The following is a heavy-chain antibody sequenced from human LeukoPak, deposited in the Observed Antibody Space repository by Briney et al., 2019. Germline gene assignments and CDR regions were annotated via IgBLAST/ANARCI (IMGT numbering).Heavy chain of an antibody. CDR3: ARVRRYDILTGYYTPDAFDI. CDR2: INPSGGST. D-gene: IGHD3-9*01. J-gene: IGHJ3*02. Sequence: SVHVSCKPCGYTFTRYYMHWVRQAPRKGLEWMGIINPSGGSTSYAQKFQGRVTMTRDMSTSTVYMELSRLRSEDTAVYYCARVRRYDILTGYYTPDAFDIWGQGTMVTVSS. CDR1: GYTFTRYY. V-gene: IGHV1-46*01.